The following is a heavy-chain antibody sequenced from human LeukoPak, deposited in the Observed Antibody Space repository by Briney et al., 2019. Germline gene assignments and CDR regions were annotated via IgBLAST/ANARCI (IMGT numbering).Heavy chain of an antibody. D-gene: IGHD6-19*01. CDR1: GFTFSTYS. CDR3: ARDFRGWYAEGFDY. V-gene: IGHV3-7*01. CDR2: IKQDGSEK. Sequence: QPGGSLRLSCAASGFTFSTYSMNWVRQAPGKGLEWVANIKQDGSEKYYVDSVKGRFTISRDNAKNSLYLQMNSLRAEDTAVYYCARDFRGWYAEGFDYWGQGTLVTVSS. J-gene: IGHJ4*02.